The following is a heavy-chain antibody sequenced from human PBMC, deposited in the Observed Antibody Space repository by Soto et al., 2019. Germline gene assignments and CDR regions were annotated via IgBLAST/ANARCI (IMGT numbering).Heavy chain of an antibody. CDR3: ATYYGSGSYFPDHYYYGMDV. J-gene: IGHJ6*02. V-gene: IGHV3-48*01. D-gene: IGHD3-10*01. Sequence: GGSLRLSCAASGFTFSIYSMNWVRQAPGKGLEWISYISSTSSTIYYADSVKGRFTISRDNAKNSLYLQMNSLRAEDTAVYYCATYYGSGSYFPDHYYYGMDVWGQGTTVTV. CDR1: GFTFSIYS. CDR2: ISSTSSTI.